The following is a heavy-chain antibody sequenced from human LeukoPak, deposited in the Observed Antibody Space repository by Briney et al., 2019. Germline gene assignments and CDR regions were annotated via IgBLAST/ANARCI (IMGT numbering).Heavy chain of an antibody. V-gene: IGHV3-74*01. D-gene: IGHD6-19*01. CDR3: ARSGPGVAVATDY. J-gene: IGHJ4*02. CDR1: GFTFTTFW. Sequence: PGGSLRLSCATSGFTFTTFWMHWVRQAPGKGLVWVSRINHDGSSTNYADSVKGRFTISRDNAMNTVYLQMNSLRAEDTAVYYCARSGPGVAVATDYWGQGTLVTVSS. CDR2: INHDGSST.